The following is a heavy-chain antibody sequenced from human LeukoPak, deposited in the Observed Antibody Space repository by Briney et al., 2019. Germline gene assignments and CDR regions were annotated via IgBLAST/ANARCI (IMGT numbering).Heavy chain of an antibody. CDR1: GFTFSSYS. J-gene: IGHJ4*02. Sequence: PGGSLRLSCAASGFTFSSYSMNWVRQAPGKGLEWVSSISSSSSYIYYADSVKGRFTISRDNSKKTLYLQMNSLRAEDTAVYYCANGKSEYSSGWPRGTLWGQGTLVTVSS. CDR3: ANGKSEYSSGWPRGTL. D-gene: IGHD6-19*01. V-gene: IGHV3-21*04. CDR2: ISSSSSYI.